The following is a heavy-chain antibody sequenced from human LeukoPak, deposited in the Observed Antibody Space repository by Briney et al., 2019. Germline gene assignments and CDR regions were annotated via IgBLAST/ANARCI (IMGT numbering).Heavy chain of an antibody. CDR2: INPNSGGT. J-gene: IGHJ5*02. D-gene: IGHD2-2*01. Sequence: ASVKVSCKASGYTFTVYYMHWVRQAPGQGLEWMGWINPNSGGTNYAQKFQGRVTMTRDTSISTAYMELSRLRSDDTAVYYCARDLGYCSSTSCYPWFDPWGQGTLVTVSS. V-gene: IGHV1-2*02. CDR1: GYTFTVYY. CDR3: ARDLGYCSSTSCYPWFDP.